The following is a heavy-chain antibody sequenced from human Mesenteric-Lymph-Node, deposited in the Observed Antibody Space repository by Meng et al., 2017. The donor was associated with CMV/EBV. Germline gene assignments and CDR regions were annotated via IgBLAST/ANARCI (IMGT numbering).Heavy chain of an antibody. CDR3: ARDGTLVVPGASFATYYYYGMDV. CDR2: INPSGGAT. V-gene: IGHV1-46*01. J-gene: IGHJ6*02. D-gene: IGHD2-2*01. CDR1: GYSFTNYY. Sequence: ASVKVSCKASGYSFTNYYMHWVRQAPGQGLEWMGIINPSGGATSYAQKFQGRVTMTRDTSTSTVYMELSSLRSDDTAVYYCARDGTLVVPGASFATYYYYGMDVWGQGTTVTVSS.